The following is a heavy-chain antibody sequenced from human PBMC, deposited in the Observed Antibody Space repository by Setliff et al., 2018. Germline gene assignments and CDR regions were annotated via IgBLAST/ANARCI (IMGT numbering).Heavy chain of an antibody. J-gene: IGHJ6*03. V-gene: IGHV1-46*01. Sequence: GASVKVSCKASGYTFTTYYMHWVRQAPGQGLEWMGIINPSGGYANYAQKFQGRVTMTRDTSTSTVYMELSSLRSEDTAVYYCARDFSTPHFGVARGSYYHYYMDVRGKGTTVTVSS. CDR2: INPSGGYA. CDR1: GYTFTTYY. CDR3: ARDFSTPHFGVARGSYYHYYMDV. D-gene: IGHD3-3*01.